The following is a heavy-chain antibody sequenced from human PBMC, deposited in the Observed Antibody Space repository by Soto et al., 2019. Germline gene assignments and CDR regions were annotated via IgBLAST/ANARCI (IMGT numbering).Heavy chain of an antibody. J-gene: IGHJ6*02. CDR3: ARDPQGSRITIFGVVISPYDYYGMDV. V-gene: IGHV3-7*03. CDR2: IKQDGSEK. CDR1: GFTFSSYW. D-gene: IGHD3-3*01. Sequence: GGSLRLSCAASGFTFSSYWMSWVRQAPGKGLEWVANIKQDGSEKYYVDSVKGRFTISRDNAKNSLYLQMNSLRAEDTAVYYCARDPQGSRITIFGVVISPYDYYGMDVRGQGTTVTVSS.